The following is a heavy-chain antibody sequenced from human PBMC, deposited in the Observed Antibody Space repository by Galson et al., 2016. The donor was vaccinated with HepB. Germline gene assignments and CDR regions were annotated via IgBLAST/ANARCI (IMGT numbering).Heavy chain of an antibody. V-gene: IGHV3-30*18. J-gene: IGHJ1*01. Sequence: SLRLSCAASGFKFDDYGMGWVRQAPGKGLDWVAVISYDGSNKCYAGSVKGRFTISRDNSKNPLYLQMNSLRAEDTAVYYCAKLGGWYGSGYFQHWGQGTLVTVSS. CDR2: ISYDGSNK. D-gene: IGHD6-19*01. CDR1: GFKFDDYG. CDR3: AKLGGWYGSGYFQH.